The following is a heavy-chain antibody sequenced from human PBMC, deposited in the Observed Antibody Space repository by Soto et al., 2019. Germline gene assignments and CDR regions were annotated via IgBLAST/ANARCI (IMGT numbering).Heavy chain of an antibody. CDR3: ARGNIAAAGTH. D-gene: IGHD6-13*01. CDR1: GGSISSGDYY. J-gene: IGHJ4*02. CDR2: IYYSGST. V-gene: IGHV4-30-4*01. Sequence: SETLSLTCTVSGGSISSGDYYLSWIRQPPGKGLEWVGYIYYSGSTYYNPSLKSRVTISADTSKNQFSLKLSSVTAADTAVYYCARGNIAAAGTHWGQGTLVTVSS.